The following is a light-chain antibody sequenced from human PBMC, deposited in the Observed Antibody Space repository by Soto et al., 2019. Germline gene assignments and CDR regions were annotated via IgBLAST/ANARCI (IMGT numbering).Light chain of an antibody. CDR1: QNLGKW. J-gene: IGKJ2*01. Sequence: IRLTQSPSFVSASGGDRVAITCRASQNLGKWLAWYQHKAGKAPKLLVFDASNLQDGVPSRFSGTGSGTEVTLTISGLQPDDFGTYYCQQYEHSYSVGQGTTVDIK. V-gene: IGKV1-5*01. CDR3: QQYEHSYS. CDR2: DAS.